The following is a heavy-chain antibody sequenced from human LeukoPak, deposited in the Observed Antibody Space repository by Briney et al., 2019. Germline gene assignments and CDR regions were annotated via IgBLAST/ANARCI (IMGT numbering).Heavy chain of an antibody. CDR3: ASIAAD. J-gene: IGHJ4*02. D-gene: IGHD6-6*01. CDR2: INHSGST. CDR1: GGSFSGYH. Sequence: PSETLSLTCAVYGGSFSGYHWSWIRQPPGKGLEWIGEINHSGSTNYNPSLKSRVTISVDTSKNQFSLKLSSVTAADTAVYYCASIAADWGQGTLVTVSS. V-gene: IGHV4-34*01.